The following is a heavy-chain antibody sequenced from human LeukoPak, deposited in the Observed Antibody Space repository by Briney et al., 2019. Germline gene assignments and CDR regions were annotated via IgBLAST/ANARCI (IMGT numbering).Heavy chain of an antibody. J-gene: IGHJ4*02. Sequence: GGSLRLSCAASGFTFSDYYMSWIRQAPGKGLEWVSYISSSGSTIYYADSVKGRFTISRDNAKNSLNLQMNSLRAEDTAVYYCAREGFEMATIYGLAGLYYFDYWGQGTLVTVSS. D-gene: IGHD5-24*01. V-gene: IGHV3-11*01. CDR3: AREGFEMATIYGLAGLYYFDY. CDR1: GFTFSDYY. CDR2: ISSSGSTI.